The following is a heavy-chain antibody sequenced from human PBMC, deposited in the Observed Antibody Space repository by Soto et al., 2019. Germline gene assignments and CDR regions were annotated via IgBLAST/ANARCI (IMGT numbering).Heavy chain of an antibody. J-gene: IGHJ6*02. CDR1: GGSIRSYY. D-gene: IGHD1-26*01. Sequence: PSETLSLTCTVSGGSIRSYYWSWIRQPAGKPLEWIGRIYTSGSTNYNPSLKSRVTMSVDTSKNQFSLNLSSVTAADTAVYDCAREGASGFGMDVWGQGTTVTV. CDR2: IYTSGST. V-gene: IGHV4-4*07. CDR3: AREGASGFGMDV.